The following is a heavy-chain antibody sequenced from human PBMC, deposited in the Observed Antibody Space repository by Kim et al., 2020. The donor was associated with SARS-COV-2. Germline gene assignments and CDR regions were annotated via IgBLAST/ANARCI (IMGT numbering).Heavy chain of an antibody. CDR3: ARGMLITIFGVVAHLDY. J-gene: IGHJ4*02. V-gene: IGHV4-31*03. CDR2: IYYIGST. CDR1: GGSISSGGYY. D-gene: IGHD3-3*01. Sequence: SETLSLTCTVSGGSISSGGYYWSWIRQHPGKGLEWIGYIYYIGSTYYNPSLKSRVTISVDTSKNQFSLKLSSVTAADTAVYYCARGMLITIFGVVAHLDYWGQGTLVTVPS.